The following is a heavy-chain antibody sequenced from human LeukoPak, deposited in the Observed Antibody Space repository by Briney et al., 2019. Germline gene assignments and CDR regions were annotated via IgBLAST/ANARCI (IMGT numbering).Heavy chain of an antibody. CDR1: GYTFTGYY. Sequence: ASVKVSCKASGYTFTGYYMHWVRQAPGQGLGWMGWINPNSGGTNYAQKFQGRVTMTRDTSISTAYMELSRLRSDDTAVYYCARGGGIVVVVAATLTWGQGTLVTVSS. V-gene: IGHV1-2*02. CDR2: INPNSGGT. CDR3: ARGGGIVVVVAATLT. J-gene: IGHJ4*02. D-gene: IGHD2-15*01.